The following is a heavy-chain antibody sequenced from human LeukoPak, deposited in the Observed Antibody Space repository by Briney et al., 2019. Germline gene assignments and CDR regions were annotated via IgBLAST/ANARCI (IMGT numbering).Heavy chain of an antibody. D-gene: IGHD3-10*01. Sequence: GRSLRLSCAASGFTFSSYGMHRVRQAPGKGLEWVAVIWYDGSNKYYADSVKGRFTISRDSARNSLYLQMNSLRAEDTAVYYCASGFGIFDYWGQGALVTVSS. CDR2: IWYDGSNK. CDR3: ASGFGIFDY. J-gene: IGHJ4*02. V-gene: IGHV3-33*03. CDR1: GFTFSSYG.